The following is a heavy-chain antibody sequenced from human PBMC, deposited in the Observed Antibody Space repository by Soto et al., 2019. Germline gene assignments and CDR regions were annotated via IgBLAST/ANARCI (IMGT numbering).Heavy chain of an antibody. CDR1: GSTFGSYW. CDR2: IDDDGSA. Sequence: PLVESGGGLVQPGGSLRISCAASGSTFGSYWMHWVRQAPGKGLVWLSRIDDDGSAVYADSVKGRFTTSRDNAKNTVYLQMNSLRDADTAVYYCARDIPHNWFDAWGQGTLVTVSS. J-gene: IGHJ5*02. CDR3: ARDIPHNWFDA. V-gene: IGHV3-74*01. D-gene: IGHD2-21*01.